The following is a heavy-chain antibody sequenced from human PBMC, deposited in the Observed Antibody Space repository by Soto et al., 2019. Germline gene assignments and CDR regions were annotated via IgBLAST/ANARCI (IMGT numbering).Heavy chain of an antibody. Sequence: SETLSLTCTVSGGSMSSYYWTWIRQPAGKGLEWIGRVYSSGGTHYNPSLKSRVTISIDTSKNQFSLRLLSVTDADTAVYFCARGQRFSDWFDPWGQGTLVTVS. CDR3: ARGQRFSDWFDP. D-gene: IGHD3-3*01. J-gene: IGHJ5*02. CDR2: VYSSGGT. V-gene: IGHV4-4*07. CDR1: GGSMSSYY.